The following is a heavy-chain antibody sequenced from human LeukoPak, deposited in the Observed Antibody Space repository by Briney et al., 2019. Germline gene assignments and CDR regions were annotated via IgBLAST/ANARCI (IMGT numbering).Heavy chain of an antibody. J-gene: IGHJ3*02. V-gene: IGHV1-8*01. CDR3: ARGGTGYSSGWLRAFDI. CDR2: MNPNSGNT. CDR1: GYTFTSYD. D-gene: IGHD6-19*01. Sequence: ASVKVSCKASGYTFTSYDINWVRQATGQGLEWMGWMNPNSGNTGYAQKFQGRVTMTRDTSISTVYMELSSLRPDDTAVYYCARGGTGYSSGWLRAFDIWGQGTMVTVSS.